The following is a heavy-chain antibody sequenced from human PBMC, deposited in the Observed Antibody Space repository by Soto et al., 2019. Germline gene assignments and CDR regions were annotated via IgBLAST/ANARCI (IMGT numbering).Heavy chain of an antibody. CDR1: GGSISSSRYY. D-gene: IGHD5-18*01. J-gene: IGHJ4*02. V-gene: IGHV4-39*01. CDR3: ARRLQLWLPFDY. Sequence: PSETLSLTCTVSGGSISSSRYYWGWIRQPPGKGLEWIGSIYYSGSTYYNPSLKSRVTISVDTSKNQFSLKLSSVTAADTAVYYCARRLQLWLPFDYWGQGTLVTVSS. CDR2: IYYSGST.